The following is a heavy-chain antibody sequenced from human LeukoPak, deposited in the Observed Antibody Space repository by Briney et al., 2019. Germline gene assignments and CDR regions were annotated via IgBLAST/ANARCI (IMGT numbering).Heavy chain of an antibody. J-gene: IGHJ6*03. V-gene: IGHV4-34*01. D-gene: IGHD3-3*01. CDR2: INHSGST. CDR3: ARGHPRTHYDFWSGHDNYYYYYMDV. CDR1: GGSFSGYY. Sequence: SETLSLTCAVYGGSFSGYYWSWIRQPPGKGLEWIGEINHSGSTNYNPSLKSRVTISVDTPKNQFSLKLSSVTAADTAVYHCARGHPRTHYDFWSGHDNYYYYYMDVWGKGTTVTVSS.